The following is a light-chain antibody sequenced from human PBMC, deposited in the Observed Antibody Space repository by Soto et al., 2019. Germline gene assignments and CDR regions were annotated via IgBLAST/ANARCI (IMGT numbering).Light chain of an antibody. V-gene: IGKV3-20*01. CDR2: AAS. Sequence: EIGLTQSPGTLSLAPGGRATLCCRASPGVSNNYLAWYQQKPGQAPRLLIYAASSRATGIPERFSGGGSGTDFTLTISRLEPEDFAVYYCQQYGTSPVTFGQGTKVDIK. CDR3: QQYGTSPVT. J-gene: IGKJ1*01. CDR1: PGVSNNY.